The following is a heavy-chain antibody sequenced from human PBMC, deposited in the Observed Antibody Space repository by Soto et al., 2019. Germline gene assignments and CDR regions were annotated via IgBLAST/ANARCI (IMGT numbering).Heavy chain of an antibody. D-gene: IGHD2-15*01. CDR3: ARHCSGGSCYARWNNWFDP. V-gene: IGHV1-69*01. J-gene: IGHJ5*02. Sequence: QVQLVQSGAEVKKPGSSVKVSCKASGGTFSSYAISWVRQAPGQGLEWMGGIIPIFGTANYAQKFQGRVKINADESTSTAYMELSSLRSEDTAVYYCARHCSGGSCYARWNNWFDPWGQGTLVTVSS. CDR2: IIPIFGTA. CDR1: GGTFSSYA.